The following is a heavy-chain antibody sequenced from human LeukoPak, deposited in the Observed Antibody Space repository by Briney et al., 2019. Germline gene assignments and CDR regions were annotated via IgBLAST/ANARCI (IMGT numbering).Heavy chain of an antibody. D-gene: IGHD2-15*01. CDR1: GFTFSSYW. CDR3: ARETLGYCSGGSCYAFDY. V-gene: IGHV3-7*01. J-gene: IGHJ4*02. CDR2: IKQDGSEK. Sequence: GGSLRLSCAASGFTFSSYWMSWVRQAPGKELEWVANIKQDGSEKFYVDSVKGRFTITRDNAKNSLYLQMNSLRAEDTAVYYCARETLGYCSGGSCYAFDYWGQGTLVTVSS.